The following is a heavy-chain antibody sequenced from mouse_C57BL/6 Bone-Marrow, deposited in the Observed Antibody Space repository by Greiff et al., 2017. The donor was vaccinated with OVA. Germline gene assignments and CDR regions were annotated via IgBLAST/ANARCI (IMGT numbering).Heavy chain of an antibody. CDR1: GYTFTDYY. J-gene: IGHJ2*01. D-gene: IGHD2-3*01. V-gene: IGHV1-19*01. CDR3: ARLNDGYHGGY. Sequence: EVKVVESGPVLVKPGASVKMSCKASGYTFTDYYMNWVKQSHGKSLEWIGVINPYNGGTSYNQKFKGKATLTVDKSSSTAYMELSSLTSEDSAVYYCARLNDGYHGGYWGQGTTLTVSS. CDR2: INPYNGGT.